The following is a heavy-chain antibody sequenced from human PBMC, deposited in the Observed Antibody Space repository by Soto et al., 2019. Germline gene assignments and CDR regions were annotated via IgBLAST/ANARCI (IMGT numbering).Heavy chain of an antibody. J-gene: IGHJ4*02. CDR2: ISSSSSTI. CDR1: GFTFSSYS. Sequence: EVQLVESGGGLVQPVGSLRLSCAASGFTFSSYSMNWVLQAPGKGLEWVSYISSSSSTIYYADSVKGRFTISRDNAKNSLYLQMNSLRDEDTAVYYCARGTYYYDSSGDCFDYWGQGTLVTVSS. V-gene: IGHV3-48*02. D-gene: IGHD3-22*01. CDR3: ARGTYYYDSSGDCFDY.